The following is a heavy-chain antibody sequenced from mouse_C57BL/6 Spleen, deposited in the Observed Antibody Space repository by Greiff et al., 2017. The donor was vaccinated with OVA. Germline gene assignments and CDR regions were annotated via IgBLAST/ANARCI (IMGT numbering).Heavy chain of an antibody. CDR1: GFTFSDYG. J-gene: IGHJ3*01. CDR3: ARDYYGSSFAY. D-gene: IGHD1-1*01. Sequence: EVKLMESGGGLVKPGGSLTLSCAASGFTFSDYGMHWVRQAPEKGLEWVAYISSGSSTIYYADTVKGRFTISRDNAKNTLFLQMTSLRSEDTAMYYCARDYYGSSFAYWGQGTLVTVSA. V-gene: IGHV5-17*01. CDR2: ISSGSSTI.